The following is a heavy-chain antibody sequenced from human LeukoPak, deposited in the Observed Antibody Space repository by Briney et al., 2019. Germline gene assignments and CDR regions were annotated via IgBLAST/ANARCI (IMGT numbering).Heavy chain of an antibody. CDR2: ISGSGGST. CDR3: VVTSAPSIAAAGIPIDY. Sequence: GGSLRLSCAASRFTFSSYAMSWVRQAPGKGLEWVSAISGSGGSTYYADSVKGRFTISRDNSKNTLYLQMNSLRAEDTAVYYCVVTSAPSIAAAGIPIDYWGQGTLVTVSS. J-gene: IGHJ4*02. D-gene: IGHD6-13*01. V-gene: IGHV3-23*01. CDR1: RFTFSSYA.